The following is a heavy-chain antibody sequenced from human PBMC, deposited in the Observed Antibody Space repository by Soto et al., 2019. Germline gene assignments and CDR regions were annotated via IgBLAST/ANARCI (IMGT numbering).Heavy chain of an antibody. CDR2: ISGSGAIT. Sequence: EVLLLESGGGLVQPGGSLRLSCVASGFTFKNYDMRWVRQAPGKGLEWVSGISGSGAITYYADSVRGRFTISRDNSKNTLYLPLNSLRAEDTAIYYCAKDRQFRSYYESAGHYNNWGQGTLVTVSS. J-gene: IGHJ4*02. CDR3: AKDRQFRSYYESAGHYNN. D-gene: IGHD3-10*01. CDR1: GFTFKNYD. V-gene: IGHV3-23*01.